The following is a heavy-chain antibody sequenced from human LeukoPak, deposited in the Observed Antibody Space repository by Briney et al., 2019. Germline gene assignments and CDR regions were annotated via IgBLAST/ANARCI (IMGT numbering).Heavy chain of an antibody. D-gene: IGHD6-13*01. Sequence: QPGGSLGLSCAASGFTFSSYGMHWVRQAPGKGLEWVAIIWYDGSNKYYADSVKGRFTISRDNSKNTLYLQMSSLRAEDTAVYYCARPVDNIAAAVGAFDIWGQGTMVTVSS. CDR3: ARPVDNIAAAVGAFDI. CDR2: IWYDGSNK. CDR1: GFTFSSYG. V-gene: IGHV3-33*01. J-gene: IGHJ3*02.